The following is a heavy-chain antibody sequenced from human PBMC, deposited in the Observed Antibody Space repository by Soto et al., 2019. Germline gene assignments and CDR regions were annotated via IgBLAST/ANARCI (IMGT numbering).Heavy chain of an antibody. CDR1: GYTFTSYD. D-gene: IGHD3-9*01. V-gene: IGHV1-8*01. CDR3: ARGPPYDNRDKFDY. CDR2: MNPNSGNT. J-gene: IGHJ4*02. Sequence: GASVKVSCKASGYTFTSYDINWVRQATGQGLEWMGWMNPNSGNTGYAQKFQGRVTMTRNTSISTAYMELSSLRSEDTAVYYCARGPPYDNRDKFDYWGQGTLVTVSS.